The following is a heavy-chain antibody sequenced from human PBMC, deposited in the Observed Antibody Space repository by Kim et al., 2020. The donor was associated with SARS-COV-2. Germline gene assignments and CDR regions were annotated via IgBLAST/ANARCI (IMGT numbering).Heavy chain of an antibody. CDR3: ARDTSWLYYYYGMDV. Sequence: GGSLRLSCTASGFTFSRYAMHWVRQAPGKGLEWVAVISIDGRKKYYAASVKGRFTISRDNSKNTLYLQMNSLRGEDTAVYYCARDTSWLYYYYGMDVWG. D-gene: IGHD5-12*01. CDR2: ISIDGRKK. J-gene: IGHJ6*02. CDR1: GFTFSRYA. V-gene: IGHV3-30*04.